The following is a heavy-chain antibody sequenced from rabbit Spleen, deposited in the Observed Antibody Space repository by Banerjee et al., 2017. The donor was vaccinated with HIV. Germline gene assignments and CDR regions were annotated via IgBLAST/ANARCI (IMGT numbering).Heavy chain of an antibody. Sequence: QEQLVESGGGLVQPEGSLTLTCTASGFDFSDDYWLCWVRQAPGKGPEYIACIYNGDGSTYYASWVNGRFTVSKTSSTTVTLQMTSLTGADTATYFCARDLAAWNSGSYAFNLWGPGTLVTVS. V-gene: IGHV1S45*01. D-gene: IGHD1-1*01. CDR1: GFDFSDDYW. CDR3: ARDLAAWNSGSYAFNL. CDR2: IYNGDGST. J-gene: IGHJ4*01.